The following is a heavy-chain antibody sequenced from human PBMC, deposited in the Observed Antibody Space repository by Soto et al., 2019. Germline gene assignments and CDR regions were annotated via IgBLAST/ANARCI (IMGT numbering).Heavy chain of an antibody. CDR3: ARVPDSSAYYYYFDY. J-gene: IGHJ4*02. CDR2: IKRGGSVL. CDR1: GFTFNNYW. Sequence: PGGSLRLSCVASGFTFNNYWMTWLRQAPGKGLEWVSSIKRGGSVLYYADSVRGRFTISRDNAKNSLYLQMNSLRADDTAVYYCARVPDSSAYYYYFDYWGQGTLVTVSS. D-gene: IGHD3-22*01. V-gene: IGHV3-7*01.